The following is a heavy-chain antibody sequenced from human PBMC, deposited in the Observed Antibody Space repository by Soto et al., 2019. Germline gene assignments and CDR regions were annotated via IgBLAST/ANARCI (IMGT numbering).Heavy chain of an antibody. V-gene: IGHV1-69*13. Sequence: GASVKVSCKASGGTFSSYAISWVRQAPGQGLEWMGGIIPIFGTANYAQKFQGRVTITADESTSTAYMELSSLRSEDTAVYYCARVRGGGYSYGRLQYYYGMDVWGQGTTVTVSS. J-gene: IGHJ6*02. D-gene: IGHD5-18*01. CDR3: ARVRGGGYSYGRLQYYYGMDV. CDR2: IIPIFGTA. CDR1: GGTFSSYA.